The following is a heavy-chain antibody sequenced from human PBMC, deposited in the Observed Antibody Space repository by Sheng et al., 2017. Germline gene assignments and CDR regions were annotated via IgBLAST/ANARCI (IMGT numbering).Heavy chain of an antibody. CDR2: ISSSGSTI. CDR1: GFTFSSYE. Sequence: EVQLVESGGGLVQPGGSLRLSCTASGFTFSSYEMNWVRQAPGKGLEWVSYISSSGSTIYYADSVKGRFTISRDNAKNSLYLQMNSLRVEDTAVYYCARDYGYYGSGSYPLGWGQGTLVTVSS. CDR3: ARDYGYYGSGSYPLG. V-gene: IGHV3-48*03. J-gene: IGHJ4*02. D-gene: IGHD3-10*01.